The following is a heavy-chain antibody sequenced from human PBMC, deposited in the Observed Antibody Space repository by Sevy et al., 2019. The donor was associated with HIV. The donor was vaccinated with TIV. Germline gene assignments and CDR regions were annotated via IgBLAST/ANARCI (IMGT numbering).Heavy chain of an antibody. CDR1: GYSISSGYY. J-gene: IGHJ3*02. Sequence: SETLSLTCAVSGYSISSGYYWGWIRQPPGKGLEWIASIYHSGNTYYNPSLKSRVTISVDTSKNQFSLKRSSVTAADSAVYYCAREGYCSGGSCYTIFDIWGQGTMVTVSS. D-gene: IGHD2-15*01. CDR2: IYHSGNT. CDR3: AREGYCSGGSCYTIFDI. V-gene: IGHV4-38-2*02.